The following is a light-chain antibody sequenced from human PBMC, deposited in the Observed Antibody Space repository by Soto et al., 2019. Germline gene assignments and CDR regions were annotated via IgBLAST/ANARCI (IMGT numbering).Light chain of an antibody. CDR3: QQYGSSPIT. V-gene: IGKV3-20*01. CDR1: QSVSSNY. J-gene: IGKJ5*01. Sequence: EVVLTQSPGTLSLSPVERATLSCRGSQSVSSNYLAWYQQSPGQAPRLLIYGASSRATGIPDRFSGGGSGTDFTLTISRLEPEDFAVYYCQQYGSSPITFGQGTRLEIK. CDR2: GAS.